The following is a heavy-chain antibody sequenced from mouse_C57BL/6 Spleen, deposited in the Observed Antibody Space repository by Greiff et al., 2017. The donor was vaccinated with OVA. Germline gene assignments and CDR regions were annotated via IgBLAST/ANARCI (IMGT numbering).Heavy chain of an antibody. J-gene: IGHJ3*01. D-gene: IGHD3-1*01. V-gene: IGHV1-4*01. Sequence: VQLKESGAELARPGASVKMSCKASGYTFTSYTMHWVKQRPGQGLEWIGYINPSSGYTKYNQKFKDKATLTADKSSSTAYMQLSSLTSEDSAVYYCARDEGGSWFAYWGQGTLVTVSA. CDR3: ARDEGGSWFAY. CDR2: INPSSGYT. CDR1: GYTFTSYT.